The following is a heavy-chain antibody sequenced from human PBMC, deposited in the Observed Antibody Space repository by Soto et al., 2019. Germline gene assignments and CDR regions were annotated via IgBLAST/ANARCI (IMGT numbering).Heavy chain of an antibody. Sequence: QVQLVPSGAEVKKPGSSVKVSCKASGGTFRSYTISCVRQAPGQGLEWMGRIIPILGIANYAQKFQGRVTITADKSTSTAYMELSSLRSEDTAVYYCPRESSGAIDYWGQGTLVTVSS. J-gene: IGHJ4*02. CDR3: PRESSGAIDY. V-gene: IGHV1-69*08. CDR2: IIPILGIA. D-gene: IGHD6-19*01. CDR1: GGTFRSYT.